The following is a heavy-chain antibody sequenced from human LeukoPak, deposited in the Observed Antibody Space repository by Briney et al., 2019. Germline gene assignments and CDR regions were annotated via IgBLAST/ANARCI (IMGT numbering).Heavy chain of an antibody. CDR3: ARVGPSGIAVAGTQYFQR. Sequence: GGSLRLSWAAPGFTLSSYWMHWGRQAPRKGLVWVSRINSDGSSTNYADSVKGRFTISRDNAKNTLYLQMNSLRAEDTAVYYCARVGPSGIAVAGTQYFQRWGQGTLVTVSS. CDR2: INSDGSST. J-gene: IGHJ1*01. CDR1: GFTLSSYW. V-gene: IGHV3-74*01. D-gene: IGHD6-19*01.